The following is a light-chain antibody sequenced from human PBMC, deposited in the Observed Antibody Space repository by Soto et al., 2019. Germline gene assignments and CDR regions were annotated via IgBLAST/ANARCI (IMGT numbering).Light chain of an antibody. J-gene: IGKJ1*01. V-gene: IGKV3-20*01. CDR1: QTISSNN. CDR2: GTS. Sequence: EIVLTQXPXXLSVSPGERATLSCRASQTISSNNLAWYQQKPGQAPSLLIYGTSSRATGIPDRFSGSGSGTDFTLTISRLEPEDSAIYYCQQYGSWTFGQGTKVEI. CDR3: QQYGSWT.